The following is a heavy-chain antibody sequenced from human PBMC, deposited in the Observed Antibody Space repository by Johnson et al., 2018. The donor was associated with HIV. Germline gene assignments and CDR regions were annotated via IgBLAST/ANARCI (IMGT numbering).Heavy chain of an antibody. V-gene: IGHV3-74*01. CDR2: MNGDGSST. CDR1: GFTFSNYW. J-gene: IGHJ3*02. CDR3: AREQELIGERALDI. D-gene: IGHD6-13*01. Sequence: EMQLVESGGGFVQPGGSLRLSCAASGFTFSNYWMHWVRQAPGKGLVWVSRMNGDGSSTTYADSVKGRFTISRDNAKNTLYLQMNSLRVEDTAVYYCAREQELIGERALDIWGQGTMVTVSS.